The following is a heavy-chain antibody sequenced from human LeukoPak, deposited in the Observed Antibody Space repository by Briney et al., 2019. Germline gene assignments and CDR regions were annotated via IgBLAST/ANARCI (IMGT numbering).Heavy chain of an antibody. D-gene: IGHD6-19*01. CDR2: ISGSGAGT. V-gene: IGHV3-23*01. J-gene: IGHJ6*02. CDR3: ARDKKAVAGTYYYGMDV. CDR1: GFTFSSYA. Sequence: GGSLRLSCAASGFTFSSYAMSWVRQAPGKGLEWVSGISGSGAGTYYADSVKGRFTISRDNSKNTLYLQMNSLRAEDTAVYYCARDKKAVAGTYYYGMDVWGQGTTVTVSS.